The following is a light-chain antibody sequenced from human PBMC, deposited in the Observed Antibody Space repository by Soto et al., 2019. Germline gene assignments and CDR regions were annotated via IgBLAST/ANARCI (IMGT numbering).Light chain of an antibody. CDR2: AAS. Sequence: DIQMTQSPSSLSASVGDRVTITFRASQSISSYLNWYQQKPGKAPQLLIYAASSLQGGVPSRFSGSGSGTDFTLTISSLQPEDFATYYCQQSYSTPLTFGGGTKVDIK. CDR3: QQSYSTPLT. V-gene: IGKV1-39*01. J-gene: IGKJ4*01. CDR1: QSISSY.